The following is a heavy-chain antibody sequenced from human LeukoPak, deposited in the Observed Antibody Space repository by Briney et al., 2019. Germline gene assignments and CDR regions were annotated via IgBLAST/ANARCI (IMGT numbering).Heavy chain of an antibody. CDR1: GFTFSSYG. CDR3: AKRGDTSSWYWGFDY. Sequence: PGRSLRLSCAASGFTFSSYGMHWVRQAAGKGMEWVAVIAKDGSNAYYADFVKGRFFISRDNSKNTLYLQMNSLRGEDTAVDFCAKRGDTSSWYWGFDYWGQGTLVTVSS. V-gene: IGHV3-30*18. CDR2: IAKDGSNA. D-gene: IGHD6-13*01. J-gene: IGHJ4*02.